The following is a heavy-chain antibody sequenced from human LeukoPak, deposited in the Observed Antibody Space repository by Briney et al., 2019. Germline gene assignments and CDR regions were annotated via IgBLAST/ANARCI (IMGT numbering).Heavy chain of an antibody. D-gene: IGHD2-2*01. Sequence: GGSLRLSCAASGLTFSTYGMHWVRQAPGKGLEWVAFIQFDGSDKFYADSVKGRFTISRDNSKNTLYLQMNSLRAEDTAVYYCAKDLRVPAAKGKNWFDPWGQGTLVTVSP. J-gene: IGHJ5*02. CDR1: GLTFSTYG. CDR3: AKDLRVPAAKGKNWFDP. V-gene: IGHV3-30*02. CDR2: IQFDGSDK.